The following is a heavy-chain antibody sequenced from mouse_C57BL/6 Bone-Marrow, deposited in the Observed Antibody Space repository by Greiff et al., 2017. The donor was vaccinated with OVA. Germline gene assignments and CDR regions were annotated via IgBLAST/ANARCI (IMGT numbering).Heavy chain of an antibody. CDR3: TRRGYGNYFWYFDV. D-gene: IGHD2-1*01. V-gene: IGHV1-5*01. Sequence: EVHLVESGTVLARPGASVKMSCKTSCYTFPSYWMHWVKQRPGPGLAWIGAIYPGNSDTSYNQKFKGKAKLTAVTSASTAYMELSSMTNEDSEVYYCTRRGYGNYFWYFDVWGTGTTVTVSS. J-gene: IGHJ1*03. CDR2: IYPGNSDT. CDR1: CYTFPSYW.